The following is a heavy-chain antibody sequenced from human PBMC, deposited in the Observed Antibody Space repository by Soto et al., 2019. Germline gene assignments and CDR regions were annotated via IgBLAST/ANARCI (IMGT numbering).Heavy chain of an antibody. D-gene: IGHD2-2*01. Sequence: PSETLSLTCAVYGGSFSGYYWSWIRQPPGKGLEWIGEINHSGSTNYNPSLKSRVTISVDTSKNQFSLKLSSVTAADTAVYYCARGVWYANYFDYWGQGTLVTVS. CDR1: GGSFSGYY. V-gene: IGHV4-34*01. CDR2: INHSGST. J-gene: IGHJ4*02. CDR3: ARGVWYANYFDY.